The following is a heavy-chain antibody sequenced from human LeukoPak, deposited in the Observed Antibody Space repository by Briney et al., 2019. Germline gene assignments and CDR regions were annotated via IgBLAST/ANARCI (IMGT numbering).Heavy chain of an antibody. D-gene: IGHD2-2*03. CDR1: GFTFSSYT. Sequence: GGSLRLSCAASGFTFSSYTMNWVRQAPGKGLERVSGISGSGGSTYYADSVKGRFTISRDNSKNTVYLQMNSLRAEDTAVYYCAKVTVGSSLDMNFDYWGQGTLVTVSS. J-gene: IGHJ4*02. CDR3: AKVTVGSSLDMNFDY. V-gene: IGHV3-23*01. CDR2: ISGSGGST.